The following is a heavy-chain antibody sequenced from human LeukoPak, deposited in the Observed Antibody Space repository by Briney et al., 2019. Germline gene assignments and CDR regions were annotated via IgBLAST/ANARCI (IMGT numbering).Heavy chain of an antibody. CDR2: IYYSGST. J-gene: IGHJ4*02. Sequence: PSETLSLTCTVSGGSVSSSSYCWGWIRQPPGKGLEWIGSIYYSGSTYYNPSLKSRVTISVDTSKNQFSLKLCSVTAADTAVYYCARQSPIDYWGQGTLVTVSS. CDR3: ARQSPIDY. V-gene: IGHV4-39*01. CDR1: GGSVSSSSYC.